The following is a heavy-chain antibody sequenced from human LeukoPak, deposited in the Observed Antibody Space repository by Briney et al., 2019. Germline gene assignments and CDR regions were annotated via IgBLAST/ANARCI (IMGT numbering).Heavy chain of an antibody. J-gene: IGHJ1*01. CDR2: MKPSSGNT. CDR3: VTTRGPSED. CDR1: GYIFIDYE. D-gene: IGHD1-26*01. Sequence: ASVKVSCKTSGYIFIDYEISWVRQAPGQGLEWMGWMKPSSGNTGYAQKFQGRVTMTRNASISTAYMELSSLRSEDTAVYYCVTTRGPSEDWGQGTLVTVSS. V-gene: IGHV1-8*02.